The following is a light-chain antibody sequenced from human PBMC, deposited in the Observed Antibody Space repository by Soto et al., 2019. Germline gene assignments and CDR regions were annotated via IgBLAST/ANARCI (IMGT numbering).Light chain of an antibody. Sequence: EMVLTQSPGTLSLSPGERATLSCRASRSVSSNYLAWYQQRPGQAPRLLIYGASGRATGIPDRFGGSGSGTDFTLTISRLEPEDFAVYYCQQYGSSPPITFGQGTRLEIK. CDR2: GAS. CDR1: RSVSSNY. J-gene: IGKJ5*01. V-gene: IGKV3-20*01. CDR3: QQYGSSPPIT.